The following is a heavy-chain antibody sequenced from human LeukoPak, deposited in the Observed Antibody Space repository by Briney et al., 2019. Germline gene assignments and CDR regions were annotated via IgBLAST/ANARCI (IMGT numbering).Heavy chain of an antibody. J-gene: IGHJ4*02. CDR1: GYTFTGYY. CDR2: IKPDIGVT. CDR3: AREIREGLPYYDY. Sequence: ASVKVSCKTSGYTFTGYYIHWMRQAPGQGLEWMGWIKPDIGVTNSAQKIQGRVTMSRDTSITTVYMELSSLRSDDTAVYYCAREIREGLPYYDYWGEGTLVTVSS. D-gene: IGHD3-16*01. V-gene: IGHV1-2*02.